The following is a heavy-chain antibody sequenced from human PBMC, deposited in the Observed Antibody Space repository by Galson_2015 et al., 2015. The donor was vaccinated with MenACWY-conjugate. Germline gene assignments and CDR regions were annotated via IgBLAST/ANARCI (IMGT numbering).Heavy chain of an antibody. D-gene: IGHD2-15*01. CDR1: GFTFGAYA. V-gene: IGHV3-30-3*01. J-gene: IGHJ4*02. CDR3: ARGCSGGSCSVY. CDR2: ISYDGTRK. Sequence: SLRLSCAASGFTFGAYAMHWVRQAPGKGLEWVAVISYDGTRKFYADSVKGRFTISRDNSKNTLYLQMNSLRVEDTAIYYCARGCSGGSCSVYWGQGTLVTVSS.